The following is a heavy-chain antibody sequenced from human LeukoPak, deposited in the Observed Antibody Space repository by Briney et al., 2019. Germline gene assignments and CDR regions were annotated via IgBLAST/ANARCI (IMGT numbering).Heavy chain of an antibody. CDR1: GYTFTSYG. Sequence: GASVKVSSKASGYTFTSYGISWVRQAPGQGLEWMGWSSAYNGNTNYAQKLQGRVTMTTDTSTSTAYMELRSLRSDDTAVYYCARSSIAKWGLGFDYWGQGTLVTVSS. J-gene: IGHJ4*02. CDR2: SSAYNGNT. V-gene: IGHV1-18*01. CDR3: ARSSIAKWGLGFDY. D-gene: IGHD6-6*01.